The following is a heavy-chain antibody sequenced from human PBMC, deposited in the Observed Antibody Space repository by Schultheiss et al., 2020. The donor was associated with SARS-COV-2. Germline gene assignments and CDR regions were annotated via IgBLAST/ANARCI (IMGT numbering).Heavy chain of an antibody. D-gene: IGHD6-19*01. V-gene: IGHV3-21*01. CDR3: ARTCSGWYQVLGWFDP. Sequence: GGSLRLSCAASGFTFSSYSMNWVRQAPGKGLEWVSSISSSSSYIYYADSVKGRFTISRDNAKNSLYLQMNSLRAEDTAVYYCARTCSGWYQVLGWFDPWGQGTLVTVSS. J-gene: IGHJ5*02. CDR1: GFTFSSYS. CDR2: ISSSSSYI.